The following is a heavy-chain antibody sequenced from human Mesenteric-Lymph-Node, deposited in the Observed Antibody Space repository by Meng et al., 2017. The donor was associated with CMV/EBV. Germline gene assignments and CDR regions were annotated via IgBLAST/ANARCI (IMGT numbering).Heavy chain of an antibody. V-gene: IGHV1-2*02. J-gene: IGHJ4*02. CDR3: ARIPITIFGAPRYYFDY. D-gene: IGHD3-3*01. CDR2: INPNSGGT. Sequence: GESLKISCKASGYTFTTYFIHWVRQAPGQGLEWMGWINPNSGGTNYAQKFQGRVTMTRDTSISTAYMELSRLRSDDTAVYYCARIPITIFGAPRYYFDYWGQGTLVTVSS. CDR1: GYTFTTYF.